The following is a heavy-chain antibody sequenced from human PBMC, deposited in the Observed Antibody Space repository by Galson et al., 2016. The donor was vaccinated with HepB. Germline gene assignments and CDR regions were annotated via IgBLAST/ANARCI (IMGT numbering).Heavy chain of an antibody. J-gene: IGHJ6*02. V-gene: IGHV4-61*01. CDR2: IYYGGST. Sequence: ETLSLTCTVSGGSVSSGSYFWSWIRQPPGKGLEWIGCIYYGGSTNYNPSLKRRVTISVDTSKNQFSLRLSSVTAADTAVYYCARGVEETAVLTRFYHYYGMDVWGQGTTVSVSS. CDR1: GGSVSSGSYF. D-gene: IGHD5-18*01. CDR3: ARGVEETAVLTRFYHYYGMDV.